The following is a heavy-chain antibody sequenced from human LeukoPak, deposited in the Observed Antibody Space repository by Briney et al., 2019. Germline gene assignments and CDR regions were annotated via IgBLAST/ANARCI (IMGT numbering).Heavy chain of an antibody. Sequence: GGSLRLSCAASGFIFSDYYMSWIRQAPGKGLEWVSYISGSGSVIFYTDSVKGRFTISRDNAKNSLYLQMNSLRAEDTAVYYCARETPGAGHFDYWGQGSLVTVSS. CDR1: GFIFSDYY. CDR3: ARETPGAGHFDY. CDR2: ISGSGSVI. D-gene: IGHD7-27*01. J-gene: IGHJ4*02. V-gene: IGHV3-11*01.